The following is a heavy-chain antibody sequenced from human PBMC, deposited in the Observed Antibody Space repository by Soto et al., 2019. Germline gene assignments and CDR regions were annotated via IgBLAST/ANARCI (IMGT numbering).Heavy chain of an antibody. V-gene: IGHV4-34*01. D-gene: IGHD2-2*01. J-gene: IGHJ6*03. Sequence: PSETLSLTCAVYGGSFSGYYWSWIRQPPGKGLEWIGEINHSGSTNYNPSLKSRVTISVDTSKNQFSLKLSSVTAADTAVYYCARVVRDYYYYMDVWGKGTTVTVSS. CDR2: INHSGST. CDR3: ARVVRDYYYYMDV. CDR1: GGSFSGYY.